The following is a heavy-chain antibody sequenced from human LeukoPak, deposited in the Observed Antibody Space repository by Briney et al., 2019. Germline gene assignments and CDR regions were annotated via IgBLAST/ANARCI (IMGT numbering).Heavy chain of an antibody. CDR2: IRSKANSYAT. CDR1: GFTFSGSA. CDR3: AKDGMNYDFWSGYDTNYFDY. J-gene: IGHJ4*02. D-gene: IGHD3-3*01. Sequence: GGSLRLSCAASGFTFSGSAMHWVRQASGKGLEWVGRIRSKANSYATAYAASVKGRFTISRDDSKNTAYLQMNSLKTEDTAVYYCAKDGMNYDFWSGYDTNYFDYWGQGTLVTVSS. V-gene: IGHV3-73*01.